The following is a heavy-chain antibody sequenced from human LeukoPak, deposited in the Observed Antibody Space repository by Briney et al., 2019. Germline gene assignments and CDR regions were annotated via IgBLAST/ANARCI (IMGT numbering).Heavy chain of an antibody. J-gene: IGHJ6*03. D-gene: IGHD3-10*01. Sequence: ASVKVSCKASGYTFTSYGISWVRQAPGQGLEWMGWISAYNGNTNYAPKLQGRVTMTTDTSTTTAHLELRSLRSDDTALYYCARGVLGGHYYYASGSSVNPENSYFYYMDVWGKGTSVTVSS. V-gene: IGHV1-18*01. CDR2: ISAYNGNT. CDR3: ARGVLGGHYYYASGSSVNPENSYFYYMDV. CDR1: GYTFTSYG.